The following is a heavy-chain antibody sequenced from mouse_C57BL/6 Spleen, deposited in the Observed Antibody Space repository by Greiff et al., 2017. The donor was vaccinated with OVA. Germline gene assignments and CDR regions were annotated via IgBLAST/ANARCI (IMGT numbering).Heavy chain of an antibody. CDR3: ARSSIYDGYYGDAMDY. J-gene: IGHJ4*01. V-gene: IGHV1-7*01. CDR1: GYTFTSYW. D-gene: IGHD2-3*01. Sequence: QVQLQQSGAELAKPGASVKLSCKASGYTFTSYWMHWVKQRPVQGLEWIGYINPSSGYTKYNQKFKDKATLTADKSSSTAYMQLSSLTYEDSAVYYCARSSIYDGYYGDAMDYWGQGTSVTVSS. CDR2: INPSSGYT.